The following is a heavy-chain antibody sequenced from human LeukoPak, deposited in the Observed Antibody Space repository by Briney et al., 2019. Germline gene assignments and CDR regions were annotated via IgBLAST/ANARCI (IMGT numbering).Heavy chain of an antibody. D-gene: IGHD1-26*01. CDR2: INSDGSST. Sequence: GGSLRLSCAASGFTFSSYWMHWARQAPGKGLVWVSRINSDGSSTSYADSVKGRFTISRDNAKNTLYLQMNSLRAEDTAVFYCTRGGSGTYGEFDYWGQGTLVTVSS. CDR1: GFTFSSYW. V-gene: IGHV3-74*01. CDR3: TRGGSGTYGEFDY. J-gene: IGHJ4*02.